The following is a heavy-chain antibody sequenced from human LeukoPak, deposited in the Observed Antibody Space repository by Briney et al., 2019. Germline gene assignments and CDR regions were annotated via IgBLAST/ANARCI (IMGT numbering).Heavy chain of an antibody. Sequence: SQTLSLTCTVSGGSISSGSYYWSWIRQPAGKGLEWIGRIYSSGSTNYNPSLKSRVTISVDTSKNQFSLKLSSVTAADTAVYYCAREPPPDITGTPSPFDYWGQGTLVTVSS. V-gene: IGHV4-61*02. J-gene: IGHJ4*02. D-gene: IGHD1-7*01. CDR1: GGSISSGSYY. CDR3: AREPPPDITGTPSPFDY. CDR2: IYSSGST.